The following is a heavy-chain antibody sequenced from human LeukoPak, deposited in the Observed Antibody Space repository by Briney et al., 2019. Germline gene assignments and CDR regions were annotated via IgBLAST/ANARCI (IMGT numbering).Heavy chain of an antibody. CDR3: ASGLVSHGVAFSYYYYGMDV. V-gene: IGHV4-34*01. CDR2: INHSGST. Sequence: SETLSLTCAVYGGSFSGYYWSWIRQPPGKGLEWIGEINHSGSTNYNPSLKSRVTISVDTSKNQFSLKLSSVTAADTAVYYCASGLVSHGVAFSYYYYGMDVWGQGTTVTVSS. CDR1: GGSFSGYY. J-gene: IGHJ6*02. D-gene: IGHD3-3*01.